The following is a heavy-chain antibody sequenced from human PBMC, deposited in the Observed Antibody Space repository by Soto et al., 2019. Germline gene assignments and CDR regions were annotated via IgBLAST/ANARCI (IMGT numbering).Heavy chain of an antibody. CDR1: GYTFTGYY. J-gene: IGHJ6*02. CDR3: ARWEEEYYYYGMDV. D-gene: IGHD1-26*01. V-gene: IGHV1-2*02. Sequence: ASVKVSCKASGYTFTGYYIHWVREAPGQGLEWMGWINPQTGGTSYAQKFQGRVTITADESTSTAYMELSSLRSEDTAVYYCARWEEEYYYYGMDVWGQGTTVTVS. CDR2: INPQTGGT.